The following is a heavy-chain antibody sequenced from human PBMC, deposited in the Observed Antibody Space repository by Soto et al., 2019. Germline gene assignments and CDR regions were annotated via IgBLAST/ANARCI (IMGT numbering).Heavy chain of an antibody. Sequence: PSETLSLTCTVSGGSISSSNYHWGWIRQPPGKGLEWIGSMYYSGSAYYNPSLKSRVTISVDTSNNQLSLKLRSVTAADTAVYYCARHDGFSSGWIFDYWGHGTLVTVSS. J-gene: IGHJ4*01. CDR2: MYYSGSA. CDR3: ARHDGFSSGWIFDY. D-gene: IGHD6-19*01. CDR1: GGSISSSNYH. V-gene: IGHV4-39*01.